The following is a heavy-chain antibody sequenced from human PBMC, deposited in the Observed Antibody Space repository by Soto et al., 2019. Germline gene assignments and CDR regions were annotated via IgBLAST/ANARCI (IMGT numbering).Heavy chain of an antibody. CDR3: ARTYDSSGPNSGGYGFDI. V-gene: IGHV4-61*01. Sequence: SETLSLTCTVSGGSVSSGSYYWTWIRQPPGKGLEWIGCLYNSGSTNYNPALKSRVTISVDTSKNQFSLKLSSVTAADTAVYYCARTYDSSGPNSGGYGFDIWGQGTMVTVSS. CDR2: LYNSGST. CDR1: GGSVSSGSYY. D-gene: IGHD3-22*01. J-gene: IGHJ3*02.